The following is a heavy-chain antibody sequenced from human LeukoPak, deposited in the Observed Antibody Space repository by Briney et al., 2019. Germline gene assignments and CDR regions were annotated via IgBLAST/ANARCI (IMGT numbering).Heavy chain of an antibody. D-gene: IGHD6-13*01. Sequence: PSETLSLTCTVSGDSITSRNYLWGWIRQPPGKGLEYIASIYYSGKTYHNPSLRSRVTMSIDSSENQFSLKLSSVTAADTAVYYCARQYSSSWCNWFDPWGQGTLVTVSS. CDR2: IYYSGKT. J-gene: IGHJ5*02. CDR3: ARQYSSSWCNWFDP. CDR1: GDSITSRNYL. V-gene: IGHV4-39*01.